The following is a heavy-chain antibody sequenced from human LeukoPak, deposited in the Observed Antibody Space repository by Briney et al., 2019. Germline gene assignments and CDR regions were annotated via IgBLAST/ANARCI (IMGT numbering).Heavy chain of an antibody. V-gene: IGHV4-31*03. D-gene: IGHD5-12*01. CDR2: IYYSGST. Sequence: PSQTLSLTCTVSGGSISSGGYYWSWIRQHPGKGLEWIGYIYYSGSTYYNPSLKSRVTISVDMSKNQFSLKLSSVTAADTAVYYCARGPATKYYYYGMDVWGKGTTVTVSS. CDR1: GGSISSGGYY. J-gene: IGHJ6*04. CDR3: ARGPATKYYYYGMDV.